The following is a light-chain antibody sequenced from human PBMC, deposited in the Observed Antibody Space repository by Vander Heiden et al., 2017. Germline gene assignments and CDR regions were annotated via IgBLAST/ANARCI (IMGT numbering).Light chain of an antibody. V-gene: IGLV1-40*01. J-gene: IGLJ3*02. CDR3: QSYDSAQHFV. CDR1: ASNIGTGYD. Sequence: QSVLTQPPSVSGAPGQRVTISCTGSASNIGTGYDVHWYQHLPGTAPKLLIYSISNRPSEVPDRFSGSKSGTSASLAISGLQPEDEADYYCQSYDSAQHFVFGGGTKVTVL. CDR2: SIS.